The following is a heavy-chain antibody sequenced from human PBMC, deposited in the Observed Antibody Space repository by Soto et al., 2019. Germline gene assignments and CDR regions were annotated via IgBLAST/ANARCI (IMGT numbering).Heavy chain of an antibody. D-gene: IGHD1-1*01. V-gene: IGHV1-3*05. Sequence: QVQLVQSGADEKRPGASVKVSCKASEYIFTSLAIHWVRQAPGQGLEWMGWINPGNGNTKYSQSFQARVTITSDTSASTAYMELSSLTSDDTAVYFCARDLDAYNSTGYWGQGTLVTVSS. J-gene: IGHJ4*02. CDR2: INPGNGNT. CDR1: EYIFTSLA. CDR3: ARDLDAYNSTGY.